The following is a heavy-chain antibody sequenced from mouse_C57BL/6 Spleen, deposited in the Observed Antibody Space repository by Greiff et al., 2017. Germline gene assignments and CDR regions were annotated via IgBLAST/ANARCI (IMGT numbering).Heavy chain of an antibody. V-gene: IGHV5-6*02. Sequence: DVMLVESGGDLVKPGGSLKLSCAASGFTFSSYGMSWVRQTPDKRLEWVATISSGGSYTYYPDSVKGRFTISRDNAKNTLYLQMSSLKSEDTAMYYCARQRETAQATLWFAYWGQGTLVTVSA. J-gene: IGHJ3*01. D-gene: IGHD3-2*02. CDR1: GFTFSSYG. CDR2: ISSGGSYT. CDR3: ARQRETAQATLWFAY.